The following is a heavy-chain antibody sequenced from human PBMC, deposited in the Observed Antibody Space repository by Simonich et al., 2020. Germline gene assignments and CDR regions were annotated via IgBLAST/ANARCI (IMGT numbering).Heavy chain of an antibody. D-gene: IGHD2-15*01. J-gene: IGHJ4*02. Sequence: QVQLVQSGAEVKKPGASVKVSCKASGYTFTSYGISWVRQAPGQGLEWMGWSSAYNGNTNYAQKLKGRVTMTTDPSTSTAYMELRSLRSDDTAVYYCARASRGTWWYYYFDYWGQGTLVTVSS. CDR2: SSAYNGNT. CDR3: ARASRGTWWYYYFDY. V-gene: IGHV1-18*01. CDR1: GYTFTSYG.